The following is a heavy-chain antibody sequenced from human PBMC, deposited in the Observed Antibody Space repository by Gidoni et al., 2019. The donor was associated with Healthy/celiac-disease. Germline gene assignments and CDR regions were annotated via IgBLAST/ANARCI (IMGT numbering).Heavy chain of an antibody. Sequence: EVQLVESGGGLVKPGGSLRLSCAASGFTCSSYSMNWVRQAPGKGLEWVSSISSSGSTIYYADSVKGRFTISRDNAKNSLYLQMNSLRAEDTAVYYCAGGVAAAENYYYGMDVWGQGTTVTVSS. CDR2: ISSSGSTI. D-gene: IGHD6-13*01. CDR1: GFTCSSYS. J-gene: IGHJ6*02. V-gene: IGHV3-21*01. CDR3: AGGVAAAENYYYGMDV.